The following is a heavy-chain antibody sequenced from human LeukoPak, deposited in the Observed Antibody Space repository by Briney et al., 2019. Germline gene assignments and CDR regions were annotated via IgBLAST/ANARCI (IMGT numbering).Heavy chain of an antibody. J-gene: IGHJ5*02. CDR2: IEQDGNEK. CDR3: ARDVRRSNWFDP. CDR1: GFTFSSYW. D-gene: IGHD5-24*01. Sequence: GGSLRLSCAASGFTFSSYWMSWVRQAPGKGLEWVANIEQDGNEKYYVDSVKGRFTISRVNAKNSLYLQMNILRAEDTAVYYCARDVRRSNWFDPWGQGTLVTVSS. V-gene: IGHV3-7*01.